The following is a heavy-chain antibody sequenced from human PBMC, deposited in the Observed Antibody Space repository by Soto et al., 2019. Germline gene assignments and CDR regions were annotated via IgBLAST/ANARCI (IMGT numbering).Heavy chain of an antibody. CDR2: IKQDGSEK. D-gene: IGHD1-7*01. CDR3: ARMRVSPFWGELYYFDY. J-gene: IGHJ4*02. V-gene: IGHV3-7*01. CDR1: GFTFSSYW. Sequence: GGSLRLSCAASGFTFSSYWMSWVRQAPGKGLEWVANIKQDGSEKYYVDSVKGRFTISRDNAKNSLYLQMNSLRAEDTAVYYCARMRVSPFWGELYYFDYWGQGTLVTVSS.